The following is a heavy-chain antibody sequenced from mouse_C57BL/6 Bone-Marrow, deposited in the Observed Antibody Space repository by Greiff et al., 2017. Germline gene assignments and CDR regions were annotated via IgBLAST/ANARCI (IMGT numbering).Heavy chain of an antibody. CDR3: ASSSLYYYAMDY. D-gene: IGHD1-1*01. Sequence: VQLQQPGAELVKPGASVKLSCKASGYTFTSYWMQWVKQRPGQGLEWIGEIDPSDSYTNYNQKFKGKATLTVDTSSSTAYMQLSSLTSEDSAVYYCASSSLYYYAMDYLGQGTSVTVSS. CDR1: GYTFTSYW. V-gene: IGHV1-50*01. J-gene: IGHJ4*01. CDR2: IDPSDSYT.